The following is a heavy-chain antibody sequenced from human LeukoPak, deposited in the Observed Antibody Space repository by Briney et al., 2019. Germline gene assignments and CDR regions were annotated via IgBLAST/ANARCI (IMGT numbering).Heavy chain of an antibody. CDR2: IYYTGST. D-gene: IGHD1-26*01. CDR3: ARELGGSYVGY. Sequence: SETLSLTCTVSGGSISRDYWSWIRQPPGKGLEWIGYIYYTGSTNYNPSLKSRVTISVDTSKNQFSLKLSSVTAADTAVYYCARELGGSYVGYWGQGTLVTVSS. CDR1: GGSISRDY. J-gene: IGHJ4*02. V-gene: IGHV4-59*01.